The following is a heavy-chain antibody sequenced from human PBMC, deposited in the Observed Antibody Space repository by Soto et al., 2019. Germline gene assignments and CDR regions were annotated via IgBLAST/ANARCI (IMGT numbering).Heavy chain of an antibody. J-gene: IGHJ6*02. V-gene: IGHV4-38-2*01. CDR1: GYSISSGYY. CDR3: ARALYCSGGSCSPVRAMDV. CDR2: IYHSGST. Sequence: SETLSLTCAVSGYSISSGYYWGWIRQPPGKGLEWIGTIYHSGSTYYNPSLKSRVTISVDTSKNQFSLKLISVTAADTAVYYCARALYCSGGSCSPVRAMDVWGQATTVTVS. D-gene: IGHD2-15*01.